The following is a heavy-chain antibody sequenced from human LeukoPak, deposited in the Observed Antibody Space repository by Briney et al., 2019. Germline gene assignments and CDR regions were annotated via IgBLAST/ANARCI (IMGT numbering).Heavy chain of an antibody. D-gene: IGHD6-13*01. CDR2: IYYSGST. CDR3: ARHAGGISATGTRLFDY. V-gene: IGHV4-39*01. Sequence: SETLSLTCTVSGASFSSSTYYWGWIRQPPGKGLEWIGCIYYSGSTYYNPSLKSRVTMSVDTSKNQFSLKLSSVTAADTAVYYCARHAGGISATGTRLFDYWGQGTLVTVSS. J-gene: IGHJ4*02. CDR1: GASFSSSTYY.